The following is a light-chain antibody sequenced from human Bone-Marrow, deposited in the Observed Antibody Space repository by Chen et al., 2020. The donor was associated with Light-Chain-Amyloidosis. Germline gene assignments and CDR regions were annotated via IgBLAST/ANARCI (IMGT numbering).Light chain of an antibody. CDR2: DAS. V-gene: IGKV1-5*01. Sequence: MTQSPATLSVSPGERATLSCRASQSISSWLAWYQQKPGKAPKLLIYDASSLESGVPSRFSGSGSGTEFTLTISSLQPDDFATYYCQQYNSYPWTFGQGTKVEIK. CDR3: QQYNSYPWT. J-gene: IGKJ1*01. CDR1: QSISSW.